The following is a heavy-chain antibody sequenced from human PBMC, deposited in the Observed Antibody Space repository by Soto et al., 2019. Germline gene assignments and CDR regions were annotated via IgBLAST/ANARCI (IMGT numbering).Heavy chain of an antibody. Sequence: EVQLVESGGGLVQPGGSLRLSCAASGFTFSSYWMHWVRQAPGKGLVWVSRLKSDGSGTTYADSVKGRLTISRDNAKNRLYLQVNSLRAEDTAVDYCVRGEGDYYDGKGDLGRHWGQGTLVTVSS. V-gene: IGHV3-74*01. CDR2: LKSDGSGT. D-gene: IGHD3-22*01. CDR3: VRGEGDYYDGKGDLGRH. CDR1: GFTFSSYW. J-gene: IGHJ4*02.